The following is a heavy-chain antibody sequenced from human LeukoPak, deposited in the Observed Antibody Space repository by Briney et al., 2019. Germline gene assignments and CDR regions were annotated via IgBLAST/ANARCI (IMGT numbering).Heavy chain of an antibody. D-gene: IGHD6-13*01. J-gene: IGHJ4*02. Sequence: GGSLRLSCAASGFTFSNSAMNWVRQAPGRGLEWVSAITGGGTALYPDSVKGRFTISRDNSKNTLYLQMDSLRAEDTAVYYCARDKAHAAADYWGQGTLVTVSS. CDR3: ARDKAHAAADY. CDR1: GFTFSNSA. V-gene: IGHV3-23*01. CDR2: ITGGGTA.